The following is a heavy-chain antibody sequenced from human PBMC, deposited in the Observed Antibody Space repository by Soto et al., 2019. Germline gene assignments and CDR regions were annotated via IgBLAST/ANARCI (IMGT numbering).Heavy chain of an antibody. CDR1: GFTFSSYS. J-gene: IGHJ4*02. Sequence: GGSLRLSCAASGFTFSSYSMNWVRQAPGKGLEWVSSITSSSSYIYYADSVKGRFTISRDNAKNLLHLQMNSLRAEDTAVYYCARDAYYDFWSGYDFWGQGTLVTVSS. CDR2: ITSSSSYI. V-gene: IGHV3-21*01. D-gene: IGHD3-3*01. CDR3: ARDAYYDFWSGYDF.